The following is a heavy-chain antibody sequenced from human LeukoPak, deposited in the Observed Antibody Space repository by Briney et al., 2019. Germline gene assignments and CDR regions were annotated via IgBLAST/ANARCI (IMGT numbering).Heavy chain of an antibody. Sequence: PGGSLRLSCAVSGFSFSIYEMHWVRQDPGKGLEWVSTISSTGDTTHHADSVKGRFTISRDNAQNSLYLQMNNLRADDTAVYYCATLSVASSDVDHWGQGTLVTVSS. CDR2: ISSTGDTT. CDR1: GFSFSIYE. CDR3: ATLSVASSDVDH. J-gene: IGHJ5*02. V-gene: IGHV3-48*03. D-gene: IGHD6-19*01.